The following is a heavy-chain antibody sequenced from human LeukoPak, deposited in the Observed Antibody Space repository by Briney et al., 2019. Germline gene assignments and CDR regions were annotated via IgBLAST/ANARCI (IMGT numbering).Heavy chain of an antibody. CDR2: ICGSGGST. V-gene: IGHV3-23*01. J-gene: IGHJ4*02. CDR1: GFTFSSYA. CDR3: AKGIHYYGSGSYCPDY. D-gene: IGHD3-10*01. Sequence: GGSLRLSCAASGFTFSSYAMSWVRQAPGKGLEWVSAICGSGGSTYYADSVKGRFTISRDNPKNTLYLQMNSLRAEDTAVYYCAKGIHYYGSGSYCPDYWGQGTLVTVSS.